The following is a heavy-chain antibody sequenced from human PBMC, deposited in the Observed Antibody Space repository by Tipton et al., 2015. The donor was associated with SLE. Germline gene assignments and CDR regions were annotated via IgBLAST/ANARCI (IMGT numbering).Heavy chain of an antibody. CDR3: ARGRDGYIY. V-gene: IGHV4-59*01. Sequence: TLSLTCAVSNGSISNYYWSWIRQPPGKGHEWIGYIFYRGKTNYNPSPKGRVTMSVDMSKNQFSLRLRSVSAADTAVYYCARGRDGYIYWGQGALVTVSP. J-gene: IGHJ4*02. CDR2: IFYRGKT. CDR1: NGSISNYY. D-gene: IGHD5-24*01.